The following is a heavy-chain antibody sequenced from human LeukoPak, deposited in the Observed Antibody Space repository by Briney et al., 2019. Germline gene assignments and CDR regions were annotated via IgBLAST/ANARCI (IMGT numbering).Heavy chain of an antibody. J-gene: IGHJ4*02. Sequence: SETLSLTCAVYGGSFSGNYWAWIRQPPGKGLEWIGELNDSGSTNYNPSFKSRVTISLDTSKNQFSLRLSSVTAADTAVYYCATPIGDSSSSEEWGQGTLVTVSS. CDR2: LNDSGST. CDR3: ATPIGDSSSSEE. V-gene: IGHV4-34*01. CDR1: GGSFSGNY. D-gene: IGHD6-13*01.